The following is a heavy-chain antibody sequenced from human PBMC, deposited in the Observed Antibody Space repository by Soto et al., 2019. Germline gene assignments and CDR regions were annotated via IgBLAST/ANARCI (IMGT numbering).Heavy chain of an antibody. CDR3: ARSIRGPRRFNGMDV. J-gene: IGHJ6*02. CDR1: GFSLTSPGMC. D-gene: IGHD1-20*01. Sequence: SGPTLVNPTETLTLNCTFSGFSLTSPGMCVRWIRQSPGKALEWLALIERDDDDKYYSTSLKTRLTISKDTRKNQVVLTMANMEPADTATYYCARSIRGPRRFNGMDVWGQGT. CDR2: IERDDDDK. V-gene: IGHV2-70*13.